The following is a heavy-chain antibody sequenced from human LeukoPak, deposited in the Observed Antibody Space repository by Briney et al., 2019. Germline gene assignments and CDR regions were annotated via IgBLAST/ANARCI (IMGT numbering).Heavy chain of an antibody. CDR3: ARDLSASWYSLGY. CDR2: IDWSDEST. Sequence: GGSLRLSCAAPGLTPADYGMSWVRQAPGKGLEWVSGIDWSDESTGYADSVKGRFTISRDNAANVLYLQMNGLRAEDTALYYCARDLSASWYSLGYWGRGTLVTVSS. V-gene: IGHV3-20*04. J-gene: IGHJ4*02. CDR1: GLTPADYG. D-gene: IGHD2-2*01.